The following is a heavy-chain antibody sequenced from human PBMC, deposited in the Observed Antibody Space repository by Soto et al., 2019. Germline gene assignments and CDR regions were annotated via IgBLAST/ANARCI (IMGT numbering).Heavy chain of an antibody. CDR1: GGSISSYY. CDR3: ARGPDIVVVPARWIVAYYGMDV. V-gene: IGHV4-59*01. D-gene: IGHD2-2*01. J-gene: IGHJ6*02. Sequence: QVQLQESGPGLVKPSETLSLTCTVSGGSISSYYWSWIRQPPGKGLEWIGYIYYSGSTNYNPSLKSRVTISVDTSKNQFSLKLSSVTAADTAVYYCARGPDIVVVPARWIVAYYGMDVWGQGTTVTVSS. CDR2: IYYSGST.